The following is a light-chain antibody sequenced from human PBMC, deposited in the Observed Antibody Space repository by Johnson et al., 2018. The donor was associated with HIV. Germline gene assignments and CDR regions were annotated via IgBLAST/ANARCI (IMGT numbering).Light chain of an antibody. CDR3: GTWDISLSAGGV. V-gene: IGLV1-51*01. J-gene: IGLJ1*01. CDR2: DNN. CDR1: SSNIGNNY. Sequence: QSVLTQPPSVSAAPGQKVTISCSGSSSNIGNNYLSWYQQLPGTAPKLLIYDNNKRPSGIPDRFSGSKSGTSATLGITRLQTGDEADYYCGTWDISLSAGGVFGTGTKVTVL.